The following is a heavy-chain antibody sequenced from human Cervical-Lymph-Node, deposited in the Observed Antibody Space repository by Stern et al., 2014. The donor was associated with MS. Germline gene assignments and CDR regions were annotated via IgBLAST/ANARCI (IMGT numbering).Heavy chain of an antibody. D-gene: IGHD6-6*01. J-gene: IGHJ4*02. CDR3: ATWGAGSSPPLFY. CDR2: INTKTWNP. Sequence: QMQLVQSGSELKKPGASVKVSCKASGYNLTTYAINWVRQAPGQGLEWMGWINTKTWNPTFAQGFTGRFVFYLDTSINTAYLQISSLKAEDSAVYYCATWGAGSSPPLFYWGQGTLVTVSS. CDR1: GYNLTTYA. V-gene: IGHV7-4-1*02.